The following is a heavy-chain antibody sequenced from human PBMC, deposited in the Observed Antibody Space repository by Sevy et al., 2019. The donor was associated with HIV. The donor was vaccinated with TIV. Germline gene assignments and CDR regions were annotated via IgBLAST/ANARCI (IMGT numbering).Heavy chain of an antibody. CDR3: AREVGYSYGN. CDR2: ISYDGSNK. Sequence: GESLKISCAASGFTFSSYAMYWVRQAPGKGLEWVAVISYDGSNKYYADSVKGRFTISRDNSKNTLYLQMNSLRAEDTAVYYCAREVGYSYGNWGQGTLVTVSS. J-gene: IGHJ4*02. D-gene: IGHD5-18*01. CDR1: GFTFSSYA. V-gene: IGHV3-30-3*01.